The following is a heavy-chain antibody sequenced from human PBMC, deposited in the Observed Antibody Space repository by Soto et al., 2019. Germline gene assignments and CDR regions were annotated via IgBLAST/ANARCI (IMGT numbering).Heavy chain of an antibody. CDR3: AQCLLGVNYYYGMDV. D-gene: IGHD3-16*01. V-gene: IGHV1-69*12. J-gene: IGHJ6*02. Sequence: QVQLVQSGAEVKKPGSSVKVSCKASGGTFSSYAINWVRQAPGQGLEWMGGIIPIFGTADYAQKFQGRVTITADQSTSTAYMELSSLRAEDTAVYYCAQCLLGVNYYYGMDVWGQGTTVTVSS. CDR1: GGTFSSYA. CDR2: IIPIFGTA.